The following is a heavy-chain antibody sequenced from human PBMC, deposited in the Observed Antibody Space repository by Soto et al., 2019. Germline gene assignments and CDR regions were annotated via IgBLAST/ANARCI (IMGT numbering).Heavy chain of an antibody. V-gene: IGHV3-30*18. D-gene: IGHD1-1*01. CDR2: ISYDGNNK. CDR3: AKSVYNWNDGFFDY. CDR1: GFTFSTYG. Sequence: QVQLVEYGGGVGQPGRSLRLSCAASGFTFSTYGMHWVRQAPGKGLEWVAVISYDGNNKYYADSVKGRFTISRDNSKNTLYLQMSSLRAEDTAVYYCAKSVYNWNDGFFDYWGQGTLVTVSS. J-gene: IGHJ4*02.